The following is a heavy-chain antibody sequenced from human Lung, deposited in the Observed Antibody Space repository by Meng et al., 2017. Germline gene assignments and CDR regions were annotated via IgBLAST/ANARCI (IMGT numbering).Heavy chain of an antibody. Sequence: QVVRVQSGAEEQKPAVSVTFYCTAYGYTFHDYHIQWVRPAPGQGLEWRGSLDPKNGDKPYSKKFQGRVTRNGDTSISNAYMGLLGLRSDATDLYSCARDEDITAAGKLFGDHWGQGTLVTVSS. CDR2: LDPKNGDK. CDR1: GYTFHDYH. V-gene: IGHV1-2*01. J-gene: IGHJ4*02. D-gene: IGHD6-13*01. CDR3: ARDEDITAAGKLFGDH.